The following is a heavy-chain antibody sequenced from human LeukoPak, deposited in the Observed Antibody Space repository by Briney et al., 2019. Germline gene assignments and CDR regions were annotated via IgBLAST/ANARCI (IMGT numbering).Heavy chain of an antibody. D-gene: IGHD3-22*01. Sequence: SETLSLTCTVSGGSISSYYRSWIRQPPGEGLEWIGFIYHSGSTNYTPSLKSRVTISLDTSTNQFSLNRKSVTAADTAVYYCAKHSFGSDDYFDEWGQGTLVTVSS. CDR1: GGSISSYY. J-gene: IGHJ4*02. CDR3: AKHSFGSDDYFDE. V-gene: IGHV4-59*08. CDR2: IYHSGST.